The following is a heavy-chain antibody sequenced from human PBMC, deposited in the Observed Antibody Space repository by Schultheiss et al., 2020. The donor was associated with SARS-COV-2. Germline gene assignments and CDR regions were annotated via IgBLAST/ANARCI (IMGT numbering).Heavy chain of an antibody. D-gene: IGHD6-13*01. V-gene: IGHV4-34*01. CDR2: INHSGST. Sequence: SETLSLTCAVYGGSFSGYYWSWIRQPPGKGLEWIGEINHSGSTNYNPSLKSRVTISVDTSKNQFSLKLSSVTAADTAVYYCASARGEGQQLPPRSYYFDYWGQGTLVTVSS. CDR1: GGSFSGYY. J-gene: IGHJ4*02. CDR3: ASARGEGQQLPPRSYYFDY.